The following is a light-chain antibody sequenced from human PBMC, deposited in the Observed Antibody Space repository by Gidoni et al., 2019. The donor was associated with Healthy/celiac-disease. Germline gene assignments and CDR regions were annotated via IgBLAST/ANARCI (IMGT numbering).Light chain of an antibody. CDR2: WAS. CDR3: QQYYSTPGYT. J-gene: IGKJ2*01. CDR1: KSVLYSSNNKNY. Sequence: DIVMTQSPDSLAVSLGERATINCKSSKSVLYSSNNKNYLAWYQKTPGQPPKLLIYWASTREAVGPDRFSGSGSVTDFPLTISSLQAEDVAVYYCQQYYSTPGYTFGQGTKLEIK. V-gene: IGKV4-1*01.